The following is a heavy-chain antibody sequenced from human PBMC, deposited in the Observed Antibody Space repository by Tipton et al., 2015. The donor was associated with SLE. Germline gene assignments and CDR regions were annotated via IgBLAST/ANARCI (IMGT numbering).Heavy chain of an antibody. J-gene: IGHJ3*02. V-gene: IGHV4-30-4*08. CDR2: IYYNGNT. CDR1: GGSISSSSYY. CDR3: ARGHRPDLFDI. Sequence: LRLSCTVSGGSISSSSYYWGWIRQPPGKGLEWIAYIYYNGNTYYNPSLKSRVSISVDTSRTHFSLKITSLTAADTAVYFCARGHRPDLFDIWGQGTMVTVSS.